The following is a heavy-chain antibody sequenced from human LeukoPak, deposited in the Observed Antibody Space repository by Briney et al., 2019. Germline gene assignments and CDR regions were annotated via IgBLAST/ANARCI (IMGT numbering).Heavy chain of an antibody. D-gene: IGHD5-18*01. V-gene: IGHV3-53*05. J-gene: IGHJ6*02. CDR2: IYSGGST. CDR1: GFTVSSNY. Sequence: GGSLRLSCAASGFTVSSNYMSWVRQAPGKGPEWVSVIYSGGSTYYADSVKGRFTISRDNSKNTLYLQMNSLRAEDTAVYYCAKDVGNGYGAYYYYGMDVWGQGTTVTVSS. CDR3: AKDVGNGYGAYYYYGMDV.